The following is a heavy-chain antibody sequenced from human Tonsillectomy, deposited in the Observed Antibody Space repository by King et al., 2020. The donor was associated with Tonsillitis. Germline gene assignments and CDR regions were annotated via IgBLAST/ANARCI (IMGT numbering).Heavy chain of an antibody. CDR3: ARHPHGDYLLYFDY. CDR2: IYYSGST. CDR1: GGSISSSSYY. V-gene: IGHV4-39*07. J-gene: IGHJ4*02. Sequence: QLQESGPGLVKPSETLSLTCTVSGGSISSSSYYWGWIRQPPGKGLEWIGSIYYSGSTYYNPSLKSRVTISVDTSKNQFSLKLSSLTAADTAVYYCARHPHGDYLLYFDYWGQGTLVTVSS. D-gene: IGHD4-17*01.